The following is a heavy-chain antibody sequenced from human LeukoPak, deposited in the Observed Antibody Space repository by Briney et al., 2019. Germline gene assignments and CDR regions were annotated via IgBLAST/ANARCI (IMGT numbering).Heavy chain of an antibody. CDR1: AFNFSDYS. CDR2: ISGSGIYT. V-gene: IGHV3-21*01. CDR3: ARRGGGSSMDYYYHYMDV. J-gene: IGHJ6*03. Sequence: GGSLRLSCAASAFNFSDYSMNWVRQAPGKGLEWVSSISGSGIYTYYADSVKGRFTISRDNAKNSLYLQMNILRAEDTAVYYCARRGGGSSMDYYYHYMDVWGKGTTVTVSS. D-gene: IGHD6-6*01.